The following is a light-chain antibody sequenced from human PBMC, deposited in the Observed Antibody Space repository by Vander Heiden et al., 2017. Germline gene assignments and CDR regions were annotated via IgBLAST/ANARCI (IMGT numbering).Light chain of an antibody. CDR3: QQFNSYPQT. CDR1: QGISSA. J-gene: IGKJ4*01. Sequence: AIQLTQSPSSLSASVGHRVTITCRASQGISSALAWFQQKPGKAPKLLIYDASTLESGVPSRFSGSGSGTDFTLTISRLQPEDFATYYCQQFNSYPQTFGGGTKVAIK. CDR2: DAS. V-gene: IGKV1-13*02.